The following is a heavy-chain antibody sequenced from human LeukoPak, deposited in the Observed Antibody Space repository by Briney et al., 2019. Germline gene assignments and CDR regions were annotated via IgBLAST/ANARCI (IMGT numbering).Heavy chain of an antibody. CDR3: ARAGVYMNTWFDP. CDR2: ISSSGSTI. J-gene: IGHJ5*02. D-gene: IGHD5/OR15-5a*01. V-gene: IGHV3-48*03. Sequence: GGSLRLSCAASGFTFSSYEMNWVRQAPGKGLEWVSYISSSGSTIYYADSVKGRFTISRDNAKNSLYLQMNSLRAEDTAVYYCARAGVYMNTWFDPWGQGTLVTVSS. CDR1: GFTFSSYE.